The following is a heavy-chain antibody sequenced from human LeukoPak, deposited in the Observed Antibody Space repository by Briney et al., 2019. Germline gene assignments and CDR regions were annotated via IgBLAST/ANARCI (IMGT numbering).Heavy chain of an antibody. CDR1: GYTFTGYH. CDR2: INSNTGGT. Sequence: GASVKVSCKASGYTFTGYHIHWVRQAPGQGLEWMGWINSNTGGTNYAQKFQGRVTLTRDTSITTAYMEMISLRSDDTAVYYCARGRPGYSSWFDPWGQGTLVTVSS. CDR3: ARGRPGYSSWFDP. J-gene: IGHJ5*02. D-gene: IGHD6-19*01. V-gene: IGHV1-2*02.